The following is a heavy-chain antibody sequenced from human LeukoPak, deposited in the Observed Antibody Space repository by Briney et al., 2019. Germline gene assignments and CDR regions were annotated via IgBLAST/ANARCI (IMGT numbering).Heavy chain of an antibody. CDR2: INHSGST. CDR3: AREGYYYDTNGYPAFDY. CDR1: GGSFSGYY. V-gene: IGHV4-34*01. D-gene: IGHD3-22*01. Sequence: NTSETLSLTCAVYGGSFSGYYWSWIRQPPGKGLEWIGEINHSGSTNYNPSLKSRVTISVDTSKNQFSLKLSSVTAADTAVYYCAREGYYYDTNGYPAFDYWGQGTLVTVSS. J-gene: IGHJ4*02.